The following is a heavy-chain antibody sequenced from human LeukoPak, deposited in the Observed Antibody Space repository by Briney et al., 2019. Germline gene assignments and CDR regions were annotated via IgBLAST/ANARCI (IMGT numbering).Heavy chain of an antibody. V-gene: IGHV1-18*01. Sequence: GASVKVSCKASGGTFSSYAISWVRQAPGQGLEWMGWISAYNGNTNYAQKLQGRVTMTTDTSTSTAYMELRSLRSDDTAVYYCARDTVDPFLWFGELPHQSDSNWFDPWGQGTLVTVSS. CDR3: ARDTVDPFLWFGELPHQSDSNWFDP. D-gene: IGHD3-10*01. CDR2: ISAYNGNT. J-gene: IGHJ5*02. CDR1: GGTFSSYA.